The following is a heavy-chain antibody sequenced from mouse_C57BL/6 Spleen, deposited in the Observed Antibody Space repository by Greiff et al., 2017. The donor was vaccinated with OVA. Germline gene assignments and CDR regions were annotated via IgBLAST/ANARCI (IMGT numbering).Heavy chain of an antibody. CDR3: ARGGPRGWYFDV. CDR1: GYTFTSYW. J-gene: IGHJ1*03. CDR2: IHPNSGST. Sequence: QVQLQQPGAELVKPGASVKLSCKASGYTFTSYWMHWVKQRPGQGLEWIGMIHPNSGSTNYNEKFKSKVTLTVDKSTSTAYMQLSSLPSEDSAVYYCARGGPRGWYFDVWGTGTTVTVSS. V-gene: IGHV1-64*01.